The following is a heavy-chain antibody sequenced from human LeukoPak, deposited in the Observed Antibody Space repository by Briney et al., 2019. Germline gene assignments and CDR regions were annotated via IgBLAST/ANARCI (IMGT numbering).Heavy chain of an antibody. CDR2: IIPILGIA. D-gene: IGHD6-13*01. Sequence: ASVKVSCKASGGTFSSYAISWVRQAPGQGLEWMGRIIPILGIANYAQKFQGRVTITADKSTSTAYMELRSLRSDDTAVYYCARDGRYSSSWQAYWGQGTLVTVSS. CDR3: ARDGRYSSSWQAY. V-gene: IGHV1-69*04. J-gene: IGHJ4*02. CDR1: GGTFSSYA.